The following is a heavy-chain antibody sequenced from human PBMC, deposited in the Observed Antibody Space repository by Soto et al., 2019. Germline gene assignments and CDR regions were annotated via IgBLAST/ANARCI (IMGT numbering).Heavy chain of an antibody. V-gene: IGHV3-66*01. Sequence: EVQLVESGGGLVQPGGSLRLSCAASGFTVSSNYMSWVRQAPGKGLEWVSVIYSGGSTYYADSVKGRFTISRDNSKNTLYLQMNSLRAEDTAVYYCARDNRDTAMDPKRYYYYGMDVWGQGTTVTVSS. D-gene: IGHD5-18*01. CDR1: GFTVSSNY. J-gene: IGHJ6*02. CDR2: IYSGGST. CDR3: ARDNRDTAMDPKRYYYYGMDV.